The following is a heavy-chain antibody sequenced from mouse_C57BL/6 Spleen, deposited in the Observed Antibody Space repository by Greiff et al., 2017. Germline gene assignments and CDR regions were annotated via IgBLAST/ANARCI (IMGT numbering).Heavy chain of an antibody. CDR1: GYSITSGYY. CDR3: ARGVTGFDY. Sequence: VQLKESGPGLVKPSQSLSLTCSVTGYSITSGYYWNWIRQFPGNKLEWMGYISYDGSNNYNPSLKNRISITRDTSKNQFFLKLNSVTTEDTATYYCARGVTGFDYWGQGTTLTVSS. CDR2: ISYDGSN. D-gene: IGHD4-1*01. J-gene: IGHJ2*01. V-gene: IGHV3-6*01.